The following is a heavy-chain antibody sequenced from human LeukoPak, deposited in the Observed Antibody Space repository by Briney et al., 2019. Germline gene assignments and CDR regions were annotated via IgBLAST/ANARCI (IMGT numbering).Heavy chain of an antibody. CDR1: GFTFSDYY. Sequence: GGSLRLSCAASGFTFSDYYMSWIRQAPGKGLEWVSYISSSGSYTIYADSVKGRFTISRDNAKNSLYLQMNSLRAEDTAVYYCARAGGSTVSHSDYWGQGTLVTVSS. J-gene: IGHJ4*02. CDR2: ISSSGSYT. V-gene: IGHV3-11*06. D-gene: IGHD4-17*01. CDR3: ARAGGSTVSHSDY.